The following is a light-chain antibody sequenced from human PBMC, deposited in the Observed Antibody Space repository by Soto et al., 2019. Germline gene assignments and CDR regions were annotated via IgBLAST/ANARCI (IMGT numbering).Light chain of an antibody. CDR3: QQYGTSPMWT. CDR1: QSVSSNY. V-gene: IGKV3-20*01. J-gene: IGKJ1*01. CDR2: GAS. Sequence: EIVLTQSPGTLSLSPGERATLSCRASQSVSSNYLAWYQQKPGQAPRLLIYGASSRATGIPVRFSGSGSGTDFTLTISRLEPEDFAVDYCQQYGTSPMWTIGQGTKVEIK.